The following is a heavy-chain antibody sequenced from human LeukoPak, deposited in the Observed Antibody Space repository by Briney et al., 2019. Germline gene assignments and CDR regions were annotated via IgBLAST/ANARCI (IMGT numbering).Heavy chain of an antibody. J-gene: IGHJ4*02. CDR2: ISSSSSYT. Sequence: KPGGSLRLSRAASGFTFSDYYMSWLRQAPGKGLEWVSYISSSSSYTNYADSVKGRFTISSDNARNSLYLQMNSLRAKDTAVYYCARIRGGYGGQGTLVTVSS. CDR1: GFTFSDYY. CDR3: ARIRGGY. D-gene: IGHD3-16*01. V-gene: IGHV3-11*06.